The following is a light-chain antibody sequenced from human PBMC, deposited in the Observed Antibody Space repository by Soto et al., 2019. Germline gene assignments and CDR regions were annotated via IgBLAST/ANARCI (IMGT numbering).Light chain of an antibody. CDR3: YSYTSSSAPVV. V-gene: IGLV2-14*01. CDR1: SSDVGGYNT. J-gene: IGLJ2*01. CDR2: DAT. Sequence: QSALTQPASVSGSPGQSITISCTGTSSDVGGYNTVSWYQQHPGRAPKLMNYDATDRPSGVSNRFSCSKSGNTASLTISGLQAEDEAYYYGYSYTSSSAPVVFGGGTKLTVL.